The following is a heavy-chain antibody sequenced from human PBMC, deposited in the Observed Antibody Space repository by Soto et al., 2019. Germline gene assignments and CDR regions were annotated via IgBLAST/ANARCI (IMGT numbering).Heavy chain of an antibody. CDR3: ARGRGYSYGHNFDY. Sequence: SETLSLTCTVSGGSISSGDYYWSWIRQPPGKGLEWIGYIYYSGSTYYNPSLKSRVTISVDTSKNQFSLKLSSVTAADTAVYYCARGRGYSYGHNFDYWGQGTLVTVS. J-gene: IGHJ4*02. CDR1: GGSISSGDYY. CDR2: IYYSGST. D-gene: IGHD5-18*01. V-gene: IGHV4-30-4*01.